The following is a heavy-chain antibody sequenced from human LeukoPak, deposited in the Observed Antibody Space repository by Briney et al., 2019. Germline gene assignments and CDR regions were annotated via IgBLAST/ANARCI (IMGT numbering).Heavy chain of an antibody. J-gene: IGHJ4*02. D-gene: IGHD2-2*01. CDR1: GSTFSSYG. CDR3: AKVQRYQLLRGYFDY. CDR2: ISYDGSNK. V-gene: IGHV3-30*18. Sequence: GGSLRLSCAAPGSTFSSYGMHWVRQAPGKGLEWVAVISYDGSNKYYADSVKGRFTISRDNSKNTLYLQMNSLRAEDTAVYYCAKVQRYQLLRGYFDYWGQGTLVTVSS.